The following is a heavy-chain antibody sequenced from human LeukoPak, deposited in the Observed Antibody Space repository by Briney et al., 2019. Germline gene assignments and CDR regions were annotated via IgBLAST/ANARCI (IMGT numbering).Heavy chain of an antibody. CDR3: AKERGYSYAFDY. D-gene: IGHD5-18*01. CDR2: ISGSGGST. CDR1: GFTFSSNA. V-gene: IGHV3-23*01. J-gene: IGHJ4*02. Sequence: GGALRLSCGASGFTFSSNAMSSVRQAPGKGLEWVSAISGSGGSTYYEDSVKGRFTISRDNPKNTRYLQMNSLRAEDTAVYYCAKERGYSYAFDYWGQGTLVTVSS.